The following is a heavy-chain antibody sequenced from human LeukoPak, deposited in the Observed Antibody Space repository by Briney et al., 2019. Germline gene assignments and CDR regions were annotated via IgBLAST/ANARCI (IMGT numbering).Heavy chain of an antibody. CDR3: ARTPLMTFDY. CDR1: GGTFSSYA. V-gene: IGHV1-69*04. Sequence: GASVKVSCKASGGTFSSYAISWVRQAPGQGLGWMGRIIPILGIANYAQKFQGRVTITADKSTSTAYMELSSLRSEDTAVYYCARTPLMTFDYWGQGTLVTVSS. J-gene: IGHJ4*02. CDR2: IIPILGIA.